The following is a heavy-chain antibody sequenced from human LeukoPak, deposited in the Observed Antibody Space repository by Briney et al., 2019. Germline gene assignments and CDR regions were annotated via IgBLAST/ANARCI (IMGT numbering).Heavy chain of an antibody. J-gene: IGHJ4*02. CDR1: GFTFSSYG. D-gene: IGHD1-26*01. CDR2: IRYDGSNK. V-gene: IGHV3-30*02. CDR3: ARWGVGDY. Sequence: GGSLRLSCAASGFTFSSYGLHWVRQAPGKGLDWVAFIRYDGSNKYYADSVKGRFTISRDNAKNSLYLQMNSLRAEDTALYYCARWGVGDYWGQGTLVTVSS.